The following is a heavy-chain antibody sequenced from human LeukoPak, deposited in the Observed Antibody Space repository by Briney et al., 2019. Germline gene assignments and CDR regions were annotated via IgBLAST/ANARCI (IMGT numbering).Heavy chain of an antibody. Sequence: GGSLRLSCTASGFTFGDYAMSWVRQAPGKGLEWVGFIRSKAYGGTTEYAASVKGRFTISRDDSKSIAYLQMNSLKTEDTAVYYCTRGGGGWLVPFDYWGQGTLVTVSS. CDR2: IRSKAYGGTT. V-gene: IGHV3-49*04. J-gene: IGHJ4*02. D-gene: IGHD6-19*01. CDR3: TRGGGGWLVPFDY. CDR1: GFTFGDYA.